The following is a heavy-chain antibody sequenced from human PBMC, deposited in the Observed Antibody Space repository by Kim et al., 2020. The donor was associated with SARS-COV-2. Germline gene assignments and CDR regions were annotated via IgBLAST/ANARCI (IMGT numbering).Heavy chain of an antibody. V-gene: IGHV4-61*01. J-gene: IGHJ1*01. CDR3: ARTGYSSSWTQGGEYFQH. D-gene: IGHD6-13*01. CDR1: GGSVSSGSYY. Sequence: SETLSLTCTVSGGSVSSGSYYWSWIRQPPGKGLEWIGYIYYSGSTNYNPSLKSRVTISVDTSKNQFSLKLSSVTAADTAVYYCARTGYSSSWTQGGEYFQHWGQGTLVTVSS. CDR2: IYYSGST.